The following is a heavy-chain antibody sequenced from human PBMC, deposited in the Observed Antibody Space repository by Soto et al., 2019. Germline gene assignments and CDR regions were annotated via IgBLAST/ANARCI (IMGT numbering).Heavy chain of an antibody. D-gene: IGHD6-6*01. CDR3: ARERPDGARLDP. Sequence: TLSLPFTVSGGSISSVDYYWSCNRQPPGKGLEWIGYIYHSGSTYYHPPLKSRVTISVDTSKNQFSLKLSSLTAADTAVYYCARERPDGARLDPWGQGTLVTVSS. CDR2: IYHSGST. J-gene: IGHJ5*02. CDR1: GGSISSVDYY. V-gene: IGHV4-30-4*01.